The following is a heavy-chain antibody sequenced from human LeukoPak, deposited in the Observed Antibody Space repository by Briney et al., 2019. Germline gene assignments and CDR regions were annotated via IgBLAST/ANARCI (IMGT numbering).Heavy chain of an antibody. Sequence: ASVKVSCKASGGTFSSYAISWVRQAPGQGPEWMGCINGNSGGTDYAQKFQGRVTMTRDTSISTVYMELSSLRSDDTAVYYCARLGGSSDYWGQGTPVTVSS. J-gene: IGHJ4*02. V-gene: IGHV1-2*02. CDR3: ARLGGSSDY. D-gene: IGHD6-13*01. CDR1: GGTFSSYA. CDR2: INGNSGGT.